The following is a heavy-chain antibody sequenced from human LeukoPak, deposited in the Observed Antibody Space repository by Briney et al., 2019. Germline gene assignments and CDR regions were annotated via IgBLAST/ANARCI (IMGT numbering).Heavy chain of an antibody. CDR2: INPNSGGT. Sequence: GASVKVSCKASGNTFTGHHIYWVRQAPGQGLEWMGWINPNSGGTNYAQKFQGRVTMTRDTSISTAYMELSRLRSDDTAVYYCATRGTLRYFDWFQDAFDIWGQGTMVTVSS. CDR1: GNTFTGHH. CDR3: ATRGTLRYFDWFQDAFDI. V-gene: IGHV1-2*02. J-gene: IGHJ3*02. D-gene: IGHD3-9*01.